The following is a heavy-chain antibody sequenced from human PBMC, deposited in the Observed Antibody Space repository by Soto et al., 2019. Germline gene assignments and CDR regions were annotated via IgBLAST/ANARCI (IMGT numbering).Heavy chain of an antibody. D-gene: IGHD6-19*01. CDR3: AKDRGSGWDNGMDV. CDR1: GFTFSNYA. Sequence: GGSLRLSCAASGFTFSNYAMNWVRQAPGKGLEWVSAVSGSGGSTYYADSVKGRFTISRDNSKNTLYLQMNSLRAEDTAEYYCAKDRGSGWDNGMDVWGQGTTVTVSS. V-gene: IGHV3-23*01. J-gene: IGHJ6*02. CDR2: VSGSGGST.